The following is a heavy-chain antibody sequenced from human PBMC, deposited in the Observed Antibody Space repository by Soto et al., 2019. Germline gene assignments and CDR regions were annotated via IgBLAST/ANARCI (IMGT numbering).Heavy chain of an antibody. CDR1: GYTFTTYY. D-gene: IGHD4-17*01. Sequence: QVQLVQSGADVKKPGASVKVSCKASGYTFTTYYIHWVRQAPGQGLEWMGTINPSGGSTNYAQSFQGRVSMTSDASTSTIDMELSSLTTDDTAVYYCARVIVPTTVTTSNWFDPWGQGTLVTVSS. J-gene: IGHJ5*02. CDR3: ARVIVPTTVTTSNWFDP. V-gene: IGHV1-46*01. CDR2: INPSGGST.